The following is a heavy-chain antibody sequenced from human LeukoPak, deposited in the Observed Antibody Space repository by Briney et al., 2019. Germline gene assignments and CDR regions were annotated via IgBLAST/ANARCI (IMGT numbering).Heavy chain of an antibody. D-gene: IGHD2-2*01. CDR2: ISYIGST. V-gene: IGHV4-59*12. Sequence: KASETLSLTCTVSGGSITSYYWTWIRQPPGKGLEWIGYISYIGSTSYNPSLKSRVTISLDTSSNQFSLKLSSVTAADTAVYYCARDPVVPAAGFDYWGQGTLVTVSS. J-gene: IGHJ4*02. CDR1: GGSITSYY. CDR3: ARDPVVPAAGFDY.